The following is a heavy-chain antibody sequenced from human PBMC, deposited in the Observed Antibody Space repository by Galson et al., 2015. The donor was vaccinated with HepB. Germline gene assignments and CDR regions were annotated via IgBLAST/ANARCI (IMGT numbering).Heavy chain of an antibody. V-gene: IGHV3-23*01. D-gene: IGHD6-6*01. J-gene: IGHJ6*02. Sequence: SLRLSCAASGFRFNSYAMTWVRQAPGKGLEWVSGITGSGDRTYYAAFVKDRFTISRDNSKNNLFLQVNSLRVEDTAVYYCAKGAYLSSAYLYGMDLWGHGTTVIVSS. CDR3: AKGAYLSSAYLYGMDL. CDR2: ITGSGDRT. CDR1: GFRFNSYA.